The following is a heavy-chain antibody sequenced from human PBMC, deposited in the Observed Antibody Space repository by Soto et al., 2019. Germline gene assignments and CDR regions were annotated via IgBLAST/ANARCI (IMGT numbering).Heavy chain of an antibody. Sequence: QAQLVQSGPEVKKPGASVKVSCKASGHTFSSYGISWVRQAPGQGLEWLGWISPYDDDTKYAQNLQGRVRMTTDTSTRTVYMDLRSLRSDDTAIYYCARGGYYDSSGSRNYHYYGMDVWGQGTTVTVSS. D-gene: IGHD3-22*01. CDR2: ISPYDDDT. CDR3: ARGGYYDSSGSRNYHYYGMDV. J-gene: IGHJ6*02. CDR1: GHTFSSYG. V-gene: IGHV1-18*01.